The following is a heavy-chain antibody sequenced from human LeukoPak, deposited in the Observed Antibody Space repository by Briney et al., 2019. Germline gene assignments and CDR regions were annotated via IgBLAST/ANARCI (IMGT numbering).Heavy chain of an antibody. CDR3: ARARDTAMVGNALAFDH. Sequence: ASVKVSCKASGYTFTSYYMHWVRQAPGQGLEWMGIINPSGGSTSYAQKFQGRVTMTRDTSTSTVYMELSSLRSEDTAVYYCARARDTAMVGNALAFDHWGQGTLVTVSS. CDR2: INPSGGST. J-gene: IGHJ4*02. V-gene: IGHV1-46*01. D-gene: IGHD5-18*01. CDR1: GYTFTSYY.